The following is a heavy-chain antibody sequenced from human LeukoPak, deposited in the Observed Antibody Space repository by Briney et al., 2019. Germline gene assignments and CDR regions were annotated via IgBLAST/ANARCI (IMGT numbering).Heavy chain of an antibody. D-gene: IGHD6-13*01. CDR3: ARSYSSSWHHYYYYMDV. V-gene: IGHV4-59*12. CDR1: GGSISSYY. CDR2: IHYSGST. J-gene: IGHJ6*03. Sequence: SETLSLTCSVSGGSISSYYWSWIRQPPGKGLEWIGYIHYSGSTNYNPSLKSRVTISADTSKNQFSLKLSSVTAADTAVYYCARSYSSSWHHYYYYMDVWGKGTTVTVSS.